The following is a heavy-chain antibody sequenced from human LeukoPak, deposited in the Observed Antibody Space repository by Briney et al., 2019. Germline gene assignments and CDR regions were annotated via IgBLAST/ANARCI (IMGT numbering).Heavy chain of an antibody. CDR2: IYYSGST. V-gene: IGHV4-59*08. Sequence: SSETLSLTCTVSGGSISSYYWSWIRQPPGKGLEWIGYIYYSGSTYYNPSLKSRVTISVDTSKNQFSLKLSSVTAADTAVYYCARVPMAYYYDSSGYMDVWGRGTTVTVSS. CDR1: GGSISSYY. D-gene: IGHD3-22*01. J-gene: IGHJ6*04. CDR3: ARVPMAYYYDSSGYMDV.